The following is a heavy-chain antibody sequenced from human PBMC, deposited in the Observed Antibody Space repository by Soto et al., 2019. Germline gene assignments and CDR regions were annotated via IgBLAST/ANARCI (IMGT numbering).Heavy chain of an antibody. CDR1: GYTFTTYS. V-gene: IGHV1-3*01. J-gene: IGHJ6*02. CDR3: ARAACSSTSCYNYYANSMDV. Sequence: QVQLVQSGPEMKKPGASVKLSCKASGYTFTTYSMHWVRQAPGQRLEWMGWIHAGNGNTEHSQKFQGRVTITRDTSASTAYFELGSLRSEDTAVYYCARAACSSTSCYNYYANSMDVWGQGTAVTVS. CDR2: IHAGNGNT. D-gene: IGHD2-2*01.